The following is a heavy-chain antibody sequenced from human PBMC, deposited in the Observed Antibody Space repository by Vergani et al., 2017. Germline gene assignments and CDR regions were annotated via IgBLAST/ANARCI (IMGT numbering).Heavy chain of an antibody. CDR3: ARGDRYCSSTSCYTGSLDY. Sequence: QVQLQESGPGLVKPSETLSLTCTVSNDSVSNTFYYWGWIRQTPGKGLEWIGSIYYSGSTYYNPSLESRVTMSVDTSKSQFSLKLSSVTAADTAVYYCARGDRYCSSTSCYTGSLDYWGQGTLVTVSS. CDR1: NDSVSNTFYY. V-gene: IGHV4-39*01. D-gene: IGHD2-2*02. CDR2: IYYSGST. J-gene: IGHJ4*02.